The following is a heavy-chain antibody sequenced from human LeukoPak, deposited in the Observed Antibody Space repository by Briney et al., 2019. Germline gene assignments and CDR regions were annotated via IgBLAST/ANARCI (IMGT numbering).Heavy chain of an antibody. CDR2: VDPEDGKT. D-gene: IGHD3-22*01. CDR1: GYTFTDYY. CDR3: ATVYSSGYSDY. V-gene: IGHV1-69-2*01. Sequence: ASVKVSCKTSGYTFTDYYVHWVQQAPGKGLGWMGRVDPEDGKTIYAENFQGRVTISADTSTNTASMELSRLRSEDTAVYYCATVYSSGYSDYWGQGTLVTVSS. J-gene: IGHJ4*02.